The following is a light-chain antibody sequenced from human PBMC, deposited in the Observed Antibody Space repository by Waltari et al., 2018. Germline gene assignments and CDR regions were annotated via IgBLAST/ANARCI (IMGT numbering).Light chain of an antibody. CDR1: QSLVHHDGNTY. V-gene: IGKV2-24*01. CDR2: KIS. CDR3: LQATKFPRS. Sequence: DIVMTQTPLSSPVTLGQPASISCRSSQSLVHHDGNTYLSWLHQRPGQPPRLLIYKISNRFSVVPDRFSGSGAGTDFTLKISRVEAEDVGVYYCLQATKFPRSFGQGTKLEIK. J-gene: IGKJ2*01.